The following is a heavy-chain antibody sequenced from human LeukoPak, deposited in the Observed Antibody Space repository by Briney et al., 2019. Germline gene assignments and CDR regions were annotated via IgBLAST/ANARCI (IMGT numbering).Heavy chain of an antibody. CDR3: ARDLPQHNSSSYFYYYGMDV. CDR1: GYTFTNLD. V-gene: IGHV1-8*01. D-gene: IGHD6-6*01. Sequence: ASVKVSCKTSGYTFTNLDINWLRQAPGQGLEWMGWMSPNSGDTGYAQKFQGRVSMTRDTPTGTVHMELSSLSSEDTAVYYCARDLPQHNSSSYFYYYGMDVWGQGTTVTVFS. CDR2: MSPNSGDT. J-gene: IGHJ6*02.